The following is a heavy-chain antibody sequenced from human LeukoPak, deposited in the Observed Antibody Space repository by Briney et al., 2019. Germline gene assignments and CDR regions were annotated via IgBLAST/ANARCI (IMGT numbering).Heavy chain of an antibody. V-gene: IGHV4-34*01. CDR3: ARGGVGSYVY. Sequence: SETLSLTCAVYGGSFSGYYWSWIRQPPGKGLEWIGEINHSGSTNYNPSLKPRVTISVDTSKNQFSLKLSSVTAADTAVYYCARGGVGSYVYWGQGTLVTVSS. CDR1: GGSFSGYY. CDR2: INHSGST. D-gene: IGHD1-26*01. J-gene: IGHJ4*02.